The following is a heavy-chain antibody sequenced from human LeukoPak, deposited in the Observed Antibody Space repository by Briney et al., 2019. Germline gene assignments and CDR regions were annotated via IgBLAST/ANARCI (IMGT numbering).Heavy chain of an antibody. Sequence: GGSLRLSCAASGFTFSSYWMTWVRQAPGKGLEWVANINQDGSERYYVDSVKGRFTISRDNAKNSPSLQMNSLRAEDTALYYCARGNAMGVWGQGTTVTASS. CDR2: INQDGSER. CDR1: GFTFSSYW. J-gene: IGHJ6*02. CDR3: ARGNAMGV. V-gene: IGHV3-7*01.